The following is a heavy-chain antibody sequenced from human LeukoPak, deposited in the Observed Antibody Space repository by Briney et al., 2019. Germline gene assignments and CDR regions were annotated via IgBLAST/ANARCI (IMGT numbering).Heavy chain of an antibody. Sequence: GGSLRLSCAASGFTFSNYAMHWVRQAPGKGLEWVAVIWHDGSNEYYADSVKGRLTISRDNSKNTLYLQMNSLRADDTAVYYCAKDRGYGDYEAFDIWGQGTMVTVSS. V-gene: IGHV3-33*06. CDR1: GFTFSNYA. J-gene: IGHJ3*02. D-gene: IGHD4-17*01. CDR2: IWHDGSNE. CDR3: AKDRGYGDYEAFDI.